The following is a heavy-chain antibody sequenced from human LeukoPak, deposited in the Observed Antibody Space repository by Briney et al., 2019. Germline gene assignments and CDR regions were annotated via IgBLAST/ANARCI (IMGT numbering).Heavy chain of an antibody. J-gene: IGHJ4*02. Sequence: GGSLRLSYAASGFTFSTYAMTWVRQAPGKGLEWVSSVSGGGSTYYADSVKGRFTISRDNSKNTLCLQMNSLRAEDTAVYYCAKEIAGITVAGHIDYWGQGSLVTVSS. V-gene: IGHV3-23*01. D-gene: IGHD6-19*01. CDR2: VSGGGST. CDR1: GFTFSTYA. CDR3: AKEIAGITVAGHIDY.